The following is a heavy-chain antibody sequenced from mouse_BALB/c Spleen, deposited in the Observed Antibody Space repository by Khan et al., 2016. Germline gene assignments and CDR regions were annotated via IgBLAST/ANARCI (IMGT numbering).Heavy chain of an antibody. CDR3: VRAPLSGYAMDY. V-gene: IGHV10S3*01. CDR1: GFTFNTNA. CDR2: IRSKSNNYAT. Sequence: EVQLVETGGGLVQPKGSLKLSCAASGFTFNTNAMKWVRQAPGKGLEWVARIRSKSNNYATYYADSVKDRFTISRDDSQSMLYLQMNNLKTEDTAMYYCVRAPLSGYAMDYWGQGTSVTVSS. D-gene: IGHD1-3*01. J-gene: IGHJ4*01.